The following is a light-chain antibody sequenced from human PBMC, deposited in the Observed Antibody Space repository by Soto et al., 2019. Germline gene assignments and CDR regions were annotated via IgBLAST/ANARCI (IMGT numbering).Light chain of an antibody. CDR3: SSYTSSSTRV. J-gene: IGLJ2*01. CDR2: EVS. CDR1: SSDVGGYNY. V-gene: IGLV2-14*01. Sequence: QSALTQPASVSGSPGQSITISCTGTSSDVGGYNYVSWYQQHPGKAPKLIIYEVSNRPSGVSNRFSGSKSGNTASLTISGLQADDEADYYCSSYTSSSTRVFGGGTKLTV.